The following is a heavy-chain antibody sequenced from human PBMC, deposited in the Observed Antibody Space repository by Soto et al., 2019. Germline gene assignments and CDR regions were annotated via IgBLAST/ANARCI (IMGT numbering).Heavy chain of an antibody. CDR1: GGSVRGSIW. D-gene: IGHD3-3*01. Sequence: QMHLQESGPRLVKPSGTLSLTCTVSGGSVRGSIWWSWVRQSPGKGLEWIGEVFHVGMTNYNPSLRGRVTMSVDKSQNQFSLKLTSVTAAHTAVYYCATSPSQWILWMIYWGRGTLVSVSS. CDR2: VFHVGMT. V-gene: IGHV4-4*02. J-gene: IGHJ4*02. CDR3: ATSPSQWILWMIY.